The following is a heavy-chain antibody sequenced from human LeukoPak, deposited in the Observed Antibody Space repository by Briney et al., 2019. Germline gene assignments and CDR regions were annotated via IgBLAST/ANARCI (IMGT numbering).Heavy chain of an antibody. Sequence: GGSLRLSCAASGFTFSSYGMHWVRQAPGKGLEWVAFIRYDGSNKYYADSVKGRFTISRDNSKNTLYLQMNGLRAEDTAVYYCAETMYSSGWYCADYWGQGTLVTVSS. D-gene: IGHD6-19*01. CDR1: GFTFSSYG. J-gene: IGHJ4*02. V-gene: IGHV3-30*02. CDR3: AETMYSSGWYCADY. CDR2: IRYDGSNK.